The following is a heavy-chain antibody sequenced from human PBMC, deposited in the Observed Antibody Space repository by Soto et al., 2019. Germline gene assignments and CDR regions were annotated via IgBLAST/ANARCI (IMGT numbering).Heavy chain of an antibody. Sequence: QVQVVESGGGVVQPGRSLRLSCAASGFTFSSYGMHWVRQAPGKGLEWVAIISWDGNNKYYADSVKGRFTISRDSTKNTLLRAMISLRAEDTAVYYCAKGASLSARYFDRWCQGTLVAVSS. CDR3: AKGASLSARYFDR. CDR1: GFTFSSYG. D-gene: IGHD6-6*01. CDR2: ISWDGNNK. V-gene: IGHV3-30*18. J-gene: IGHJ5*02.